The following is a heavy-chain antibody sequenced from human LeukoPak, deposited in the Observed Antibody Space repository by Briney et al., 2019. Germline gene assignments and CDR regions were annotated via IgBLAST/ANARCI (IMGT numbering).Heavy chain of an antibody. V-gene: IGHV4-61*09. CDR1: GGSISSGSYY. Sequence: SQTLSLTCTVSGGSISSGSYYWSWIRQPPGKGLEWIGYVSHSGSTNYNPSLESRVTISIDRSKNQFFLRLNSVTAADTAEYYCARSRTSGSTWTTDYWGQGAQVTVSS. CDR3: ARSRTSGSTWTTDY. D-gene: IGHD3/OR15-3a*01. J-gene: IGHJ4*02. CDR2: VSHSGST.